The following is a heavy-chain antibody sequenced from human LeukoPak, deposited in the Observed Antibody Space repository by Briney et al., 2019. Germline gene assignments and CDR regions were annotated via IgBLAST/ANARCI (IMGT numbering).Heavy chain of an antibody. Sequence: ASVKVSCKASGYTFTIYYMHWARHAPAQGFECMIIINHNGDSTSYAQKLQRRHHMTRDTYTNTVYMELSSLRSEDTAVYYCARDLGDSSGYYCFDYWGQGTLVTVSS. V-gene: IGHV1-46*01. CDR1: GYTFTIYY. CDR2: INHNGDST. D-gene: IGHD3-22*01. J-gene: IGHJ4*02. CDR3: ARDLGDSSGYYCFDY.